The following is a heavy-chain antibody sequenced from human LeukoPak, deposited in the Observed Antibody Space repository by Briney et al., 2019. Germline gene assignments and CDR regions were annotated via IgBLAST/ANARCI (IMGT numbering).Heavy chain of an antibody. J-gene: IGHJ3*02. D-gene: IGHD5-24*01. CDR1: GYTFTSYY. CDR2: INPSGGST. Sequence: GASVKVSCKASGYTFTSYYMHWVRQAPGQGLEWMGIINPSGGSTSYAQKFQGRVTMTRDTSTSTVYMEPSSLRSEDTAVYYCARDLKRWLQSDAFDIWGQGTMVTVSS. V-gene: IGHV1-46*03. CDR3: ARDLKRWLQSDAFDI.